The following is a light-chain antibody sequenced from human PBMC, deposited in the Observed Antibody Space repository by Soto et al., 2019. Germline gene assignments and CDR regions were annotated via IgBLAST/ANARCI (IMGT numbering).Light chain of an antibody. J-gene: IGLJ1*01. CDR2: DVT. V-gene: IGLV2-14*03. CDR3: ASYTSRGTRV. Sequence: QSALTQPASVSGSPGQSITISCTGTSSDVGGYNYVSWYQQRPGKAPKFMIYDVTNRPSGVSKRFSGSKSGNTASLTISGLQAEDEADYYCASYTSRGTRVFGTGTKVTVL. CDR1: SSDVGGYNY.